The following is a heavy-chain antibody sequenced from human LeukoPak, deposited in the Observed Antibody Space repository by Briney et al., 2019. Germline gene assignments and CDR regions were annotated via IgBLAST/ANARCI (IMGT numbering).Heavy chain of an antibody. V-gene: IGHV4-59*01. D-gene: IGHD6-13*01. CDR1: GGSFSGYY. CDR2: IYYSGST. CDR3: ARSYRIAAAGTGPYYYYYYMDV. Sequence: SETLSLTCAVYGGSFSGYYWSWIRQPPGKGLEWIGYIYYSGSTNYNPSLKSRVTISVDTSKNQFSLKLSSVTAADTAVYYCARSYRIAAAGTGPYYYYYYMDVWGKGTTVTVSS. J-gene: IGHJ6*03.